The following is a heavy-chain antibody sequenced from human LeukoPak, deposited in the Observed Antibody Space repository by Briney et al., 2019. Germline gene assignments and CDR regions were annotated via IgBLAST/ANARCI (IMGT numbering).Heavy chain of an antibody. Sequence: GGSLRLSCTASGFTFSSYAMNWVRQAPGKGLEWVSYISSSGSTIYYADSVKGRFTISRDNAKNSLYLQMNSLRAEDTAVYYCARDEPLNSYYYDSSGSPGGYYYGMDVWGQGTTVTVSS. J-gene: IGHJ6*02. V-gene: IGHV3-48*03. D-gene: IGHD3-22*01. CDR2: ISSSGSTI. CDR3: ARDEPLNSYYYDSSGSPGGYYYGMDV. CDR1: GFTFSSYA.